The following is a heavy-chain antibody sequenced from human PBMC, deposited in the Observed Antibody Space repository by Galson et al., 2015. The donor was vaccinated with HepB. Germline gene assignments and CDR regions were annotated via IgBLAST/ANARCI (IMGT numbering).Heavy chain of an antibody. V-gene: IGHV3-30*02. CDR1: GFTFSSYG. Sequence: SLRLSCAASGFTFSSYGMHWVRQAPGKGLEWVAFIRYDGSNKYYADSVKGRFTISRDNSKNTLYLQMNSLRAEDTAVYYCAKDGGVGATTAPEGFDYWGQGTLVTVSS. J-gene: IGHJ4*02. CDR3: AKDGGVGATTAPEGFDY. D-gene: IGHD1-26*01. CDR2: IRYDGSNK.